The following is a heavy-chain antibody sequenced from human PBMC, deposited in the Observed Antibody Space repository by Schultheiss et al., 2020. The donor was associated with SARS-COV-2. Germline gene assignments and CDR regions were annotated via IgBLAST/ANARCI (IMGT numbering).Heavy chain of an antibody. D-gene: IGHD2-2*01. V-gene: IGHV3-74*01. CDR2: INSDGSST. Sequence: GGSLRLSCAASGFTFDDYAMHWVRQAPGKGLVWVSRINSDGSSTSYADSVKGRFTISRDNAKNTLYLQMNSLRAEDTAVYYCARVAPDIVVVPAGDYMDVWGKGTTVTVSS. CDR3: ARVAPDIVVVPAGDYMDV. CDR1: GFTFDDYA. J-gene: IGHJ6*03.